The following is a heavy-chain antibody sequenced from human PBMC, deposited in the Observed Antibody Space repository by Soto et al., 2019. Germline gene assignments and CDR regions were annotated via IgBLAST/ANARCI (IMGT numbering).Heavy chain of an antibody. D-gene: IGHD6-25*01. CDR2: IKQDGSEK. Sequence: EVQLVESGGGLVQPGGSLRLSCAASGFTFSSYWMSWVRQAPGKGLEWVANIKQDGSEKYYVDSVKGRFTISRDNAKNALYLQMNSRRAEDTAVDYCARDGGRRSDYWGQGTLVTVSS. J-gene: IGHJ4*02. CDR3: ARDGGRRSDY. CDR1: GFTFSSYW. V-gene: IGHV3-7*01.